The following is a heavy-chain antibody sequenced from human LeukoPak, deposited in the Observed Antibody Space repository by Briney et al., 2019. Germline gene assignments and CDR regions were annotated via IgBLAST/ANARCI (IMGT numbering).Heavy chain of an antibody. J-gene: IGHJ4*02. CDR2: MLGDGEKE. D-gene: IGHD6-19*01. Sequence: PGGSLRLSCATSGFIFSAYTVHWVRQAPGKGLEWVALMLGDGEKEHYADSVKGRFTISRDNSKNTLYLQMNSLRAEDTAVYYCAREGILYSSGWYYFDYWGQGTLVTVSS. V-gene: IGHV3-30*04. CDR3: AREGILYSSGWYYFDY. CDR1: GFIFSAYT.